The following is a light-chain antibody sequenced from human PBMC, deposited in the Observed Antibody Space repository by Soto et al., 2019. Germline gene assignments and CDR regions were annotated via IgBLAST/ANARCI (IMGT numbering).Light chain of an antibody. CDR2: EVS. Sequence: QSALTQPPSASGSPGQSVTISCTGTSSDVGGYNYVSWYQQHPGKAPKLMIYEVSKRPSGVPDRFSGSKSGNTASLTVSGLQAEDEADYYCSSYAGSNNLFGGGTQLTV. V-gene: IGLV2-8*01. CDR1: SSDVGGYNY. CDR3: SSYAGSNNL. J-gene: IGLJ2*01.